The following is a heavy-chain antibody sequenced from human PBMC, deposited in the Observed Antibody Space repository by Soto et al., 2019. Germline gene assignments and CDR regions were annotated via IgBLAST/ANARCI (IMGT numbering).Heavy chain of an antibody. CDR1: GDSVTGNTAG. V-gene: IGHV6-1*01. J-gene: IGHJ6*02. Sequence: SQTHSLPRVLSGDSVTGNTAGLNWIRQSRSRGLEWLGRTYYRSKWYYDYAGSVKGRLTINPDTYRNQFSLQLNSVTPEDTAVYYCATGMVVRGGYSVDVWGQGTTVTVSS. CDR3: ATGMVVRGGYSVDV. D-gene: IGHD2-21*01. CDR2: TYYRSKWYY.